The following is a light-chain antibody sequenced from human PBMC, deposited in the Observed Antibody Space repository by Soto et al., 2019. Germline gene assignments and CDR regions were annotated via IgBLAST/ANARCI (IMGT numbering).Light chain of an antibody. V-gene: IGKV3-15*01. Sequence: EIVMTQSPATLSVSPGERATLSCRASQSVSSNLAWYQQKPVQAPRLLIYGASTRATGIPARFSGSGSGTEFTLTISSLQSEDFAVYYCQQYNNWPPSFTFGPGTKVDIK. CDR2: GAS. CDR3: QQYNNWPPSFT. CDR1: QSVSSN. J-gene: IGKJ3*01.